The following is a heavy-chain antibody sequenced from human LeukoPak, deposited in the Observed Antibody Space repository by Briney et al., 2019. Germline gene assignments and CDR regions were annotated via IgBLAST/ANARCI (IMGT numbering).Heavy chain of an antibody. Sequence: PSETLSLTCAVYGGSFSGYYWSWIRQPPGKGLEWIGEINHSGSTNYNPSLKSRVTISVDTSKNQFSLKLSSLTAADTAVYYCARRRRRSAAAANLPAYWGQGPLVTASS. CDR1: GGSFSGYY. CDR3: ARRRRRSAAAANLPAY. V-gene: IGHV4-34*01. D-gene: IGHD6-13*01. J-gene: IGHJ4*02. CDR2: INHSGST.